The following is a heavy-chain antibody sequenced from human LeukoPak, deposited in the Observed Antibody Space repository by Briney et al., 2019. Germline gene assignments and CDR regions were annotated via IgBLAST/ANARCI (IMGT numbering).Heavy chain of an antibody. V-gene: IGHV1-18*01. CDR2: ISGYNGNK. CDR1: GYTFSSYG. J-gene: IGHJ6*02. D-gene: IGHD3-10*01. CDR3: ARVLPLWFGESNYYYGMDV. Sequence: ASVKVSCKASGYTFSSYGISWVRRAPGQGREWLGWISGYNGNKNYAQKVQDRVTMTTDTATSTAYMELRSLRSDDTGVYYCARVLPLWFGESNYYYGMDVWGQGTTVTVSS.